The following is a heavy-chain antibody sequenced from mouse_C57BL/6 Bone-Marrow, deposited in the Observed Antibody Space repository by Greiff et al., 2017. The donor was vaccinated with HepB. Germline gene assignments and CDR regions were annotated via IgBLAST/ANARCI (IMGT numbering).Heavy chain of an antibody. V-gene: IGHV1-18*01. Sequence: EVQLQQSGPELVKPGASVKIPCKASGYTFTDYNMDWVKQSHGKSLEWIGDINPNNGGTIYNQKFKGKATLTVDKSSSTAYMELRSLTSEDTAVYYCARPHYYGSSYAMDYWGQGTSVTVSS. CDR2: INPNNGGT. J-gene: IGHJ4*01. D-gene: IGHD1-1*01. CDR1: GYTFTDYN. CDR3: ARPHYYGSSYAMDY.